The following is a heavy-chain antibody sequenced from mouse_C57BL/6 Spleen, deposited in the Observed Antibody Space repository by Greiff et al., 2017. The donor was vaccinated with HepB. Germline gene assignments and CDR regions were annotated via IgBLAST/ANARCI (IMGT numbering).Heavy chain of an antibody. J-gene: IGHJ2*01. V-gene: IGHV1-80*01. CDR1: GYAFSSYW. Sequence: VQGVESGAELVKPGASVKISCKASGYAFSSYWMNWVKQRPGKGLEWIGQIYPGDGDTNYNGKFKGKATLTADKSSSTAYMQLSSLTSEDSAVYFCARTYYYGSSPYYFDYWGQGTTLTVSS. CDR3: ARTYYYGSSPYYFDY. CDR2: IYPGDGDT. D-gene: IGHD1-1*01.